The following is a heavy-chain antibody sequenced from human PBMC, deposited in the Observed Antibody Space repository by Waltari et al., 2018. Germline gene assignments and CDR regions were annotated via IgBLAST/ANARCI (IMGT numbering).Heavy chain of an antibody. J-gene: IGHJ4*02. CDR2: IQEDGGTK. V-gene: IGHV3-7*01. CDR1: GFTSRDYW. Sequence: EVHLVESGGGLVQPGGSLRLSCVASGFTSRDYWMSWVRQAPGKGLEWLGNIQEDGGTKNYVDSVKGRFTISRDNAKNSLYLQMNSLRAEDTAVYYCATNDGWSPGGNYWGQGTLVTVSS. D-gene: IGHD6-19*01. CDR3: ATNDGWSPGGNY.